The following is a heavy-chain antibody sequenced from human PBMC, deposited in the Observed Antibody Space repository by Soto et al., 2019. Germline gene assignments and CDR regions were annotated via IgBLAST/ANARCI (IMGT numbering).Heavy chain of an antibody. CDR3: AKDIAVAGTGWFDP. CDR2: ISGSGGST. Sequence: EVQLLASGGGLVQPGRSLRLSCAASGFTFSSYAMSWVRQAPGQGLEWVSAISGSGGSTYYADSVKGRFTISRDNSKNTLYLQMNSLRAEDTAVYYCAKDIAVAGTGWFDPWGQGTLVTVSS. V-gene: IGHV3-23*01. J-gene: IGHJ5*02. CDR1: GFTFSSYA. D-gene: IGHD6-19*01.